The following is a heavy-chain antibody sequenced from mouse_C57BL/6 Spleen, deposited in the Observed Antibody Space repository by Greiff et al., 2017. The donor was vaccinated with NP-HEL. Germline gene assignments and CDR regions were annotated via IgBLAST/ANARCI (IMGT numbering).Heavy chain of an antibody. CDR3: ARYDGYYSYFDY. CDR2: INPSNGGT. J-gene: IGHJ2*01. CDR1: GYTFTSYW. D-gene: IGHD2-3*01. V-gene: IGHV1-53*01. Sequence: QVQLKQSGTELVKPGASVKLSCKASGYTFTSYWMHWVRQRPGQGLEWIGNINPSNGGTNYNEKFKSKATLTVDKSSSTAYMQLSSLTSEDSAVYYCARYDGYYSYFDYWGQGTTLTVSS.